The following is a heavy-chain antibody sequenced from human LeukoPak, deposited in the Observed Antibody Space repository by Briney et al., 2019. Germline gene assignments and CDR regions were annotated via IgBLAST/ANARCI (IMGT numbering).Heavy chain of an antibody. CDR2: INPSGVST. V-gene: IGHV1-46*01. J-gene: IGHJ5*02. D-gene: IGHD2-2*02. CDR1: GNTFTRYY. CDR3: ARDWYCSSSICYTDRNWFDP. Sequence: ASVKVSCKASGNTFTRYYMHWVRQAPGQGLEWMGIINPSGVSTIYAQNFQGRVTMTRDTSTSTVYMELSSLRSEDTAVYYCARDWYCSSSICYTDRNWFDPWGQGTLVTLSS.